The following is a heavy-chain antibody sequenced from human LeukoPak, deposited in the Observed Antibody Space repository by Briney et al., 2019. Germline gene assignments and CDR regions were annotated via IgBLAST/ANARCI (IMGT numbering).Heavy chain of an antibody. CDR3: ARVLSSGLWLGPFGY. CDR2: ISSSGSTI. Sequence: GGSLRLSCAASGFTFSDYYMSWIRQAPGKGLEWVSYISSSGSTIYYADSVKGRFTISRDNAKNSLYLQMNSLRAEDTAVYYCARVLSSGLWLGPFGYWGQGTLVTVSS. J-gene: IGHJ4*02. CDR1: GFTFSDYY. D-gene: IGHD5-18*01. V-gene: IGHV3-11*01.